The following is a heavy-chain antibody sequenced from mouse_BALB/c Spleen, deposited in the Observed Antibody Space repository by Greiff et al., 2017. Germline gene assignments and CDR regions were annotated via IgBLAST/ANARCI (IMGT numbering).Heavy chain of an antibody. CDR3: AWLLQWYFDV. CDR1: GFTFSNYI. J-gene: IGHJ1*01. Sequence: EVMLVESGGGLVQPGGSLKLSCAASGFTFSNYIMSWVRQTPEKRLEWVAYISNGGGSTYYPDTVKGRFTISRDNAKNTLYLQMSSLKSEDTAMYYCAWLLQWYFDVWGAGTTVTVSS. CDR2: ISNGGGST. V-gene: IGHV5-12-2*01. D-gene: IGHD2-3*01.